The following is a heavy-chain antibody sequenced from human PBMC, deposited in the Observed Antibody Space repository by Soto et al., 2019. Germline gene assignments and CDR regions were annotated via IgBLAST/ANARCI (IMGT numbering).Heavy chain of an antibody. Sequence: VQLVESGGGVVQPGRSLRLSCAASGFTFSDYAMHWVRQAPGKGLEWVAVVSHDGRNTHYADSVKGRFTISRDSSKNTVYLEMTSLRAEDTAVYYGLKGGRQWLVTADFNYWGQGALVTVSS. V-gene: IGHV3-30*18. J-gene: IGHJ4*02. CDR3: LKGGRQWLVTADFNY. CDR2: VSHDGRNT. CDR1: GFTFSDYA. D-gene: IGHD6-19*01.